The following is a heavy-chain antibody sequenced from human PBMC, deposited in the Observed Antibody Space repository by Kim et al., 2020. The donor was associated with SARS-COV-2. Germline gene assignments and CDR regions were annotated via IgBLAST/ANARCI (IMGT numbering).Heavy chain of an antibody. V-gene: IGHV3-23*01. CDR2: ISGSGGNT. D-gene: IGHD3-22*01. CDR3: AKDPRKYYYDSAGSSYSEY. Sequence: GGSLRLSCVASGFTFTKCAMNWVRQAPGKGLEWVSGISGSGGNTDYVDSVKGRFTISRDNSKNTLYLQMDSLRAEDTAVYYCAKDPRKYYYDSAGSSYSEYWGQGTLVTVSS. J-gene: IGHJ4*02. CDR1: GFTFTKCA.